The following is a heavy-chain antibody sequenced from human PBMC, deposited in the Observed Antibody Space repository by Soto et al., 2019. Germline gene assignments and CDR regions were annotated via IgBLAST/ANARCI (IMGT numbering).Heavy chain of an antibody. CDR1: GYTFTSYG. D-gene: IGHD3-16*02. Sequence: ASVKVSCKASGYTFTSYGISWVRQAPGQGLEWMGWISAYNGNTNYAQKLQGRVTMTTDTSTSTAYMELRSLRSDDTAVYYCARVGDYVWGSYRYTVDYFDYWGQGTLVTVSS. J-gene: IGHJ4*02. V-gene: IGHV1-18*01. CDR3: ARVGDYVWGSYRYTVDYFDY. CDR2: ISAYNGNT.